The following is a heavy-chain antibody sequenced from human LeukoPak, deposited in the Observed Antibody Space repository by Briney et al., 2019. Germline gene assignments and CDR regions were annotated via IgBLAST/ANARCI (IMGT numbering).Heavy chain of an antibody. Sequence: SVKVSCKASGGTFSSYTISWVRQAPGQGLEWMGRIIPILGIANYAQKFQSRVTITADKSTSTAYMELSSLRSEDTAVYYCARVVPAAPDAYYYYYMDVWGKGTTVTVSS. CDR3: ARVVPAAPDAYYYYYMDV. CDR2: IIPILGIA. D-gene: IGHD2-2*01. CDR1: GGTFSSYT. J-gene: IGHJ6*03. V-gene: IGHV1-69*02.